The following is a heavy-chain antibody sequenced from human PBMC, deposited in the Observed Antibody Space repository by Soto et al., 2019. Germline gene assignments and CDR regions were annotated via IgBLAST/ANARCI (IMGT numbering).Heavy chain of an antibody. D-gene: IGHD4-17*01. J-gene: IGHJ6*02. CDR3: ARERTVTTLGHGAGFFYYYGMDV. CDR1: GYTFTSYY. Sequence: QVQLVQSGAEVKKPGASVKVSCKASGYTFTSYYMHWVRQATGQGLEWMGIINPSGGSTSYAQKFQGRVTMTRDTSTSTVYMELSSLRSEDTAVYYCARERTVTTLGHGAGFFYYYGMDVWGQGTTVTVSS. CDR2: INPSGGST. V-gene: IGHV1-46*03.